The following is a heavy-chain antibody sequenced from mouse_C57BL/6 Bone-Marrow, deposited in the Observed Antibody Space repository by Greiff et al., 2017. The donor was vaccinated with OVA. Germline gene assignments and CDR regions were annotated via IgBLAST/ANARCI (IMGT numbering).Heavy chain of an antibody. D-gene: IGHD1-1*01. CDR1: GYTFTSYW. CDR2: IHPNSGST. Sequence: VKLQQSGAELVKPGASVKLSCKASGYTFTSYWMHWVKQRPGQGLEWIGMIHPNSGSTNYNEKFKSKATLTVDKSSSTAYMQLSSLTSEDSAVYYCAREGLSDYGSRFDYWGQGTTLTVSS. J-gene: IGHJ2*01. CDR3: AREGLSDYGSRFDY. V-gene: IGHV1-64*01.